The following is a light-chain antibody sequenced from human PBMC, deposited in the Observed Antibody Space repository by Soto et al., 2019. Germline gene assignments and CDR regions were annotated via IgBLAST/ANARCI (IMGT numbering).Light chain of an antibody. CDR1: STDVGRYNY. Sequence: QSVLTQPASVSGSPGQSITISCTGTSTDVGRYNYVSWYQQHPGKAPKLMVYDVSNRPSWVSNRFSGSKSGITASLTISGLQAEDEADYYCTSYTSDSTYVFGTGTKGTVL. CDR2: DVS. J-gene: IGLJ1*01. CDR3: TSYTSDSTYV. V-gene: IGLV2-14*01.